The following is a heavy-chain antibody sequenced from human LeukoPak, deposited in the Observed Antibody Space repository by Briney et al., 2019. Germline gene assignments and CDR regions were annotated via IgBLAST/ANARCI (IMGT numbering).Heavy chain of an antibody. D-gene: IGHD5-18*01. CDR2: ISYDGSSK. V-gene: IGHV3-30*18. CDR3: ANGLRTDTAMFE. J-gene: IGHJ4*02. Sequence: GGSLRLSCAASGFTFSSHGMHWVRQAPGKGLEWVAIISYDGSSKYYADSVTGRFTISRDNSKNTLYLQMDSLRAEDTAVYYCANGLRTDTAMFEWGQETLVTVSS. CDR1: GFTFSSHG.